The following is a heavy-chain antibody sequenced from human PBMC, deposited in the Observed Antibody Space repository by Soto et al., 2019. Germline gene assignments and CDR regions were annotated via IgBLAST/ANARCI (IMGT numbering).Heavy chain of an antibody. J-gene: IGHJ4*02. D-gene: IGHD2-8*01. CDR1: GITFRSRA. CDR2: ARNKAHSYTT. V-gene: IGHV3-72*01. CDR3: ARLMGTSFDL. Sequence: EEQLLESGGDLVQPGGSLRLSCVASGITFRSRAMSWVRQAPGEGLEWVGRARNKAHSYTTAYAASVKGRFTISRDDSKNSLSLQMNSLKTEDTAVYFCARLMGTSFDLWGQGTLVTVSS.